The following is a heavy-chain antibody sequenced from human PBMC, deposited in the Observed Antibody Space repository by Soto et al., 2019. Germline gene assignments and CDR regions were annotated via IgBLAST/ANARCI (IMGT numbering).Heavy chain of an antibody. Sequence: GGSLRLSCAASGFTFSNAWMYWVRQAPGKGLEWVGRIKSKTDVGTTDYAAPVKGRFTISRDDSKNTLYLQMNSLKTEDTAVYYCTTGFVTDFDYWGQGTLVTVSS. CDR1: GFTFSNAW. V-gene: IGHV3-15*07. D-gene: IGHD4-4*01. CDR3: TTGFVTDFDY. CDR2: IKSKTDVGTT. J-gene: IGHJ4*02.